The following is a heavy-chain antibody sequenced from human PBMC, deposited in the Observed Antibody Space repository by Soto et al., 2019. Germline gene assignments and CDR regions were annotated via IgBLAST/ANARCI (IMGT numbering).Heavy chain of an antibody. V-gene: IGHV1-46*01. CDR1: GYTFTSYY. J-gene: IGHJ6*02. D-gene: IGHD4-17*01. CDR2: INPSGGST. Sequence: VASVKVSCKASGYTFTSYYMHWVRQAPGQGLEWMGIINPSGGSTSYAQKFQGRVTMTRDTSTSTVYMELSSLRSEDTAVYYCATYGGNPYYYYYYGMDVWGQGTTVTVSS. CDR3: ATYGGNPYYYYYYGMDV.